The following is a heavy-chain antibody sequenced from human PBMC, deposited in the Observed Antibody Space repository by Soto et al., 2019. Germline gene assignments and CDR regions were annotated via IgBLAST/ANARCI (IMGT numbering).Heavy chain of an antibody. D-gene: IGHD3-22*01. CDR3: AKGVVVITPQKNYYYYGMDV. CDR2: IIPIFGTA. CDR1: GGTFSSYA. V-gene: IGHV1-69*01. Sequence: QVQLVQSGAEVKKPWSSVKVSCKASGGTFSSYAISWVRQAPGQGLEWMGGIIPIFGTANYAQKFQGRVTITADESTSTAYMELSSLRSEDTAVYYCAKGVVVITPQKNYYYYGMDVWGQGTTVTVSS. J-gene: IGHJ6*02.